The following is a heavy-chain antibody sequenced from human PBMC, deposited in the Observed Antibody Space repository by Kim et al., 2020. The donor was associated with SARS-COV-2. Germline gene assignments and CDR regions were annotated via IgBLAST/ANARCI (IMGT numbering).Heavy chain of an antibody. Sequence: GGSLRLSCAASGFTFSSYAMSWVRQAPGKWLEWVSVIYSGGSSTYYADSVKGRFTISRDNSKNTLYLQMNSLRAEDTAVYYCSKYSTEYSGSYPDYWGQGTLVTVSS. J-gene: IGHJ4*02. V-gene: IGHV3-23*03. CDR2: IYSGGSST. CDR3: SKYSTEYSGSYPDY. CDR1: GFTFSSYA. D-gene: IGHD1-26*01.